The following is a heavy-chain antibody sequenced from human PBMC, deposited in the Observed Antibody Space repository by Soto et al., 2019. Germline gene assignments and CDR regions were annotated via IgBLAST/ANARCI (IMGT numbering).Heavy chain of an antibody. CDR3: ARDLIGFQLERPYYYYGMDV. J-gene: IGHJ6*02. CDR2: INPNSGGT. D-gene: IGHD1-1*01. V-gene: IGHV1-2*04. Sequence: ASVKVSCKASGYTFTGYYMHWVRQAPGQGLEWMGWINPNSGGTNYAQKFQGWVTMTRDTSISTAYMELSRLRSDDTAVYYFARDLIGFQLERPYYYYGMDVWGQGTTVTVSS. CDR1: GYTFTGYY.